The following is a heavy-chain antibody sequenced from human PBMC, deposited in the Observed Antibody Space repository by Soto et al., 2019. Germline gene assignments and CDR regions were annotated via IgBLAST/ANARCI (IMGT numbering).Heavy chain of an antibody. V-gene: IGHV3-64*01. J-gene: IGHJ4*02. Sequence: EVQLVEYGGGLVQPGGSLRLSCAASGFTFSSYAMHWVRQAPGKGLEYVSALSPDGGSTYYANSLKGRFTISRDNSKSTLYLQMGSLRGEDLAVYYCARGQTWAHFDYWGQGTLVTVSS. CDR3: ARGQTWAHFDY. CDR1: GFTFSSYA. D-gene: IGHD1-26*01. CDR2: LSPDGGST.